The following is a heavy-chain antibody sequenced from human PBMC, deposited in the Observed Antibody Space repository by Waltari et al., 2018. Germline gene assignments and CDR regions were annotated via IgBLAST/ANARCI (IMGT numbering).Heavy chain of an antibody. CDR1: GCSFSGSS. Sequence: EVQVVESGGGLVQPGGSLKLSCATPGCSFSGSSIHWVRQTSGKGLEWVGRIRREPYNYATAYSASVKGRFTISRDDSKNTAFLQMNSLMTEDTAVYYCSGGEVTGTDFWGQGTLVTVSS. V-gene: IGHV3-73*01. CDR3: SGGEVTGTDF. J-gene: IGHJ4*02. D-gene: IGHD6-19*01. CDR2: IRREPYNYAT.